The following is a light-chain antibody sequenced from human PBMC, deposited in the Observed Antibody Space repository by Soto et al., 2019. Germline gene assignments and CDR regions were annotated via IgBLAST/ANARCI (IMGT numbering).Light chain of an antibody. Sequence: EIVLTQSPGTLSWFPGARATLSCRASQSLITRDLAWYQQKPGQAPRLLIYGASSSATGIPDRFSGSGSGTDSTLTITRLEPEVFAVDSCQQYGHSHTFGQGTRLEIK. CDR3: QQYGHSHT. CDR1: QSLITRD. J-gene: IGKJ5*01. CDR2: GAS. V-gene: IGKV3-20*01.